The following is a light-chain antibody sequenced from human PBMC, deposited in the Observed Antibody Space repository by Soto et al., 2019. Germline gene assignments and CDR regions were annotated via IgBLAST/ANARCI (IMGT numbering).Light chain of an antibody. CDR1: GSNIGTNT. J-gene: IGLJ3*02. Sequence: QSVLTQPPSASGTPGQWVTISCSGRGSNIGTNTVTWYQQLPGAAPRLLIYSDNQRPSGVPARFSGSKSGTSASLAISGLQSEDEADYYCAAWDVSFVVFGGGTKLTVL. CDR3: AAWDVSFVV. V-gene: IGLV1-44*01. CDR2: SDN.